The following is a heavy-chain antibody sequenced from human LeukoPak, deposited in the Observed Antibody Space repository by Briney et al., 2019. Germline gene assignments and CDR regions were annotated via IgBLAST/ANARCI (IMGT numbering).Heavy chain of an antibody. J-gene: IGHJ4*02. D-gene: IGHD3-22*01. CDR1: GYTFTSYG. CDR3: ARVDRPYYYDSSGSSDY. Sequence: ASVKVSCKASGYTFTSYGISWVRQAPGQGLEWMGWISAYNGNTNYAQKLQGRVTMTTDTSTSTAYMELRSLRSDDTAVYYCARVDRPYYYDSSGSSDYWGQGTLVTVSS. V-gene: IGHV1-18*01. CDR2: ISAYNGNT.